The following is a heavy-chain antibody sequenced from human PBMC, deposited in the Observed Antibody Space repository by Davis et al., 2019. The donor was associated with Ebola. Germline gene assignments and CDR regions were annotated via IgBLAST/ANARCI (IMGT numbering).Heavy chain of an antibody. CDR1: VITFSSYA. D-gene: IGHD3-3*01. CDR3: VKTQFLEWSYGMDV. Sequence: GGSLRLSCADSVITFSSYAMTWVRQAPGKGLEWVSAISGSGGNTYYADSVKGRFTISRDNSKNTLYLQMSSLRAEDTAVYYCVKTQFLEWSYGMDVWGQGTTVTVSS. V-gene: IGHV3-23*01. CDR2: ISGSGGNT. J-gene: IGHJ6*02.